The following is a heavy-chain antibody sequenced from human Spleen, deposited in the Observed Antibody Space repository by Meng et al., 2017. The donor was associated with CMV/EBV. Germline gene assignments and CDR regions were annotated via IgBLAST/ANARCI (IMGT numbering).Heavy chain of an antibody. V-gene: IGHV1-18*01. D-gene: IGHD2-2*02. CDR1: GNIFTASG. J-gene: IGHJ6*02. Sequence: ASVKVSCKASGNIFTASGISWVRQAPGQGLEWMGWISAYNGNTNYAQKLQGRVTMTTDTSTSTAYMELRSLRSDDTTVYYCARDLSTAYCSSTSCYTVPYYYGMDVWGQGTTVTVSS. CDR3: ARDLSTAYCSSTSCYTVPYYYGMDV. CDR2: ISAYNGNT.